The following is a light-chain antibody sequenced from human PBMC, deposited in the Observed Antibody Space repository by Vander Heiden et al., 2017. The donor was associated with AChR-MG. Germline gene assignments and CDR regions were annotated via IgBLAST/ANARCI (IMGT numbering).Light chain of an antibody. J-gene: IGKJ3*01. CDR3: QQSDSTPLFT. V-gene: IGKV1-39*01. Sequence: DIQMTQSPSSLSASVGARVTITCRASQSISSYLNWYQQKPGKAPKLLIYAASSLQSGVPSRFSGSGSGTDFTLTISSRQPEDFATYYCQQSDSTPLFTFGHGTRVDIK. CDR1: QSISSY. CDR2: AAS.